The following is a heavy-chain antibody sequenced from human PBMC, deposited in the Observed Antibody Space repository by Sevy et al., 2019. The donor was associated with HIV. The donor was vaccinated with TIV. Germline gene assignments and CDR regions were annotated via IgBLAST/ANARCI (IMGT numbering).Heavy chain of an antibody. CDR2: INSDGKIA. CDR1: GFTSGSFW. CDR3: TIGSAGTAQH. D-gene: IGHD6-19*01. Sequence: GGSLRLSCAASGFTSGSFWMHWVRQTPGKGLIWVSHINSDGKIADYADSVKGGFTVSRDSAKNTQHLQMTSLGDEDTALYYCTIGSAGTAQHWGQGILVTVSS. J-gene: IGHJ4*02. V-gene: IGHV3-74*01.